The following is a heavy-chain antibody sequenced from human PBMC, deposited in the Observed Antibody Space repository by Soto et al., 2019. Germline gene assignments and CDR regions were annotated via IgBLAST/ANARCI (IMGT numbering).Heavy chain of an antibody. Sequence: QVQLVQSGAEVKKPGSSVKVSCKASGGTFRSYTIIWVRQAPGQGLEWMGRIIPILGTATYAQKFQGRVTITADKPTGTAYMVLCSLRSEDTAVYDCARDKGGTTRSQFSDNYYSYYTDFWGKGTTVTVSS. V-gene: IGHV1-69*08. CDR2: IIPILGTA. CDR3: ARDKGGTTRSQFSDNYYSYYTDF. J-gene: IGHJ6*03. CDR1: GGTFRSYT. D-gene: IGHD3-16*01.